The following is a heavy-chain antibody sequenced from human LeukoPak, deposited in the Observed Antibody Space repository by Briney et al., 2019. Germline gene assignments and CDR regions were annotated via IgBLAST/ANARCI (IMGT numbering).Heavy chain of an antibody. CDR3: ARDRGLDGMDV. CDR1: GGSISSYY. CDR2: IYTSGST. J-gene: IGHJ6*02. Sequence: SETLSLTCTVSGGSISSYYWSWIRQPPGKGLEWIGYIYTSGSTNYNPSLKSRVTISVDTSKNQFSLKLSSVTAADTAVYYCARDRGLDGMDVWGQGTTVSVSS. V-gene: IGHV4-4*09. D-gene: IGHD3-22*01.